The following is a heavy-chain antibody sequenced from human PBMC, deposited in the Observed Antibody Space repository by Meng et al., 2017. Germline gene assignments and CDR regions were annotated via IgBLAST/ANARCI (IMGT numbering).Heavy chain of an antibody. Sequence: GESLKISCAASGFTLSSYWMSWVRQATGKGLEWVANIKQDGSEKYYVDSVKGRFTISRDNAKNSLYLQMNSLRAEDTAVYYCARDFSPRLLWFGELLHKIHDAFDIWGQGTKVTVSS. D-gene: IGHD3-10*01. CDR1: GFTLSSYW. CDR2: IKQDGSEK. V-gene: IGHV3-7*01. CDR3: ARDFSPRLLWFGELLHKIHDAFDI. J-gene: IGHJ3*02.